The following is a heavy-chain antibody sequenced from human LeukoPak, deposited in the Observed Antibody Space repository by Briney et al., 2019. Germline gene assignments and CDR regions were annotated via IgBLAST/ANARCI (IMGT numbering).Heavy chain of an antibody. Sequence: PGGSLRLSCAASGFTFSSYEMDWVRQAPGKGLEWVSYISNTGSTIYYADSVKGRFTISRDNAKNSLYLQMNSLRAEDTAAYYCARGGAADYWGQGTLVTVSS. CDR2: ISNTGSTI. CDR3: ARGGAADY. D-gene: IGHD1-26*01. CDR1: GFTFSSYE. J-gene: IGHJ4*02. V-gene: IGHV3-48*03.